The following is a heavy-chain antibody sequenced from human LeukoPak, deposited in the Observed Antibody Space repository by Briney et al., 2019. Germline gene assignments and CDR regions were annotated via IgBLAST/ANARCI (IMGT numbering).Heavy chain of an antibody. V-gene: IGHV4-59*08. Sequence: PSGTLSLTCSVSGGSFSSYFRSWIRLPPGKGLEWIGYIGYSGSPDYNPSFKSRLTISVDTSKNQFSLKLRSVTAADTAVYYCARHGGSWTFDYWGQGTLVTVSS. CDR3: ARHGGSWTFDY. J-gene: IGHJ4*02. CDR1: GGSFSSYF. D-gene: IGHD6-13*01. CDR2: IGYSGSP.